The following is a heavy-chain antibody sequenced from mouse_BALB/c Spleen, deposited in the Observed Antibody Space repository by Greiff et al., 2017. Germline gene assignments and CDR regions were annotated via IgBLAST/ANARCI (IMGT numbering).Heavy chain of an antibody. V-gene: IGHV2-2*02. CDR1: GFSLTSYG. Sequence: QVQLQQSGPGLVQPSQSLSITCTVSGFSLTSYGVHWVRQSPGKGLEWLGVIWSGGSTDYNAAFISRLSISKDNSKSPVFFKMNSLQANDTAIYYCDRMDTTATLYDTMDDWGQGTSVTVSS. CDR3: DRMDTTATLYDTMDD. D-gene: IGHD1-2*01. CDR2: IWSGGST. J-gene: IGHJ4*01.